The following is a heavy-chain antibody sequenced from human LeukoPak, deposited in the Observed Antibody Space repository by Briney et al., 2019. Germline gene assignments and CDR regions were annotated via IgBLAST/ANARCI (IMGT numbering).Heavy chain of an antibody. Sequence: ASVKVSCKASGYTFTSYGISWVRQAPGQGLEWMGWISAYNGNTNYAQKLQGRVTMTTDTSTSTAYMELRSLRSDDTAVYYCARDRGTMGYQLLFPYYYYAMDVWGQGTTVTVSS. CDR3: ARDRGTMGYQLLFPYYYYAMDV. CDR2: ISAYNGNT. CDR1: GYTFTSYG. J-gene: IGHJ6*02. V-gene: IGHV1-18*01. D-gene: IGHD2-2*01.